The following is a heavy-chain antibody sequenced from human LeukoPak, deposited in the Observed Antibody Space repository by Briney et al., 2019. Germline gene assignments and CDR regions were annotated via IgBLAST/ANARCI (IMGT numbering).Heavy chain of an antibody. V-gene: IGHV3-7*03. J-gene: IGHJ4*02. Sequence: PGGSLRLSCAASGFTFSSYWMSWVRQAPGKGLEWVANIKQDGSEKYYVDSVKGRFTISRDNAKNSLYLQMNSLRAEDTAVYYCAKFKAVGASFPAPFDYWGQGTLVTVSS. CDR3: AKFKAVGASFPAPFDY. CDR2: IKQDGSEK. CDR1: GFTFSSYW. D-gene: IGHD1-26*01.